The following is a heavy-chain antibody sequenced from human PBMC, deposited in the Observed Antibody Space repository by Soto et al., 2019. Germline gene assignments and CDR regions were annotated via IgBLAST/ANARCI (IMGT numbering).Heavy chain of an antibody. CDR3: ARGPYGGSYFDY. J-gene: IGHJ4*02. V-gene: IGHV3-30-3*01. CDR2: ISYDGSKK. Sequence: QVQLVESGGGVVQPGRPLRLSCAASGFTFSSYAMHWVRQAPGKGLEWVAVISYDGSKKYYADSVRGRFTISRDNSKNTLYLQMNSLRAEDTAVYYCARGPYGGSYFDYWGQGTLVTVSS. CDR1: GFTFSSYA. D-gene: IGHD1-26*01.